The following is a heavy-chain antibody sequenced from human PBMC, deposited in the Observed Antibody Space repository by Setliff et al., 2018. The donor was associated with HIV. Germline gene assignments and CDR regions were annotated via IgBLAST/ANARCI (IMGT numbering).Heavy chain of an antibody. Sequence: PSETLSLTCAVYGASFSGYYWSWIRQPPGKGLEWIGEINLSRSTDYNPSLKSRVTLSLDTSKNQFSLNLASVTAADAGHYYCARGGAIAEGDSFDFWSLGKVVTVSS. J-gene: IGHJ3*01. V-gene: IGHV4-34*01. CDR1: GASFSGYY. CDR3: ARGGAIAEGDSFDF. D-gene: IGHD3-16*01. CDR2: INLSRST.